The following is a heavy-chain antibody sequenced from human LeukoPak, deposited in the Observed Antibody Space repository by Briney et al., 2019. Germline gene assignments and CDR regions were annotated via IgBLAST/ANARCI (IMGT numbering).Heavy chain of an antibody. Sequence: PGGSLRLSCVVSGFTFSSYSMSWVRQAPEKGLEWVANIKQDGSEKYYVDSVKGRFTISRDNAKNSLYLQMNSLRDEDTAVYYCARVRGSGSRDYWGQGSLVTVSS. V-gene: IGHV3-7*03. J-gene: IGHJ4*02. D-gene: IGHD3-10*01. CDR2: IKQDGSEK. CDR1: GFTFSSYS. CDR3: ARVRGSGSRDY.